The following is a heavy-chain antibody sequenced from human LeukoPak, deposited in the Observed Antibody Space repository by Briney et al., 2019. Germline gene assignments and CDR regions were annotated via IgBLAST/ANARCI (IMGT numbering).Heavy chain of an antibody. D-gene: IGHD2-15*01. CDR1: GGSFSGYY. J-gene: IGHJ6*02. V-gene: IGHV4-34*01. CDR2: INHGGST. Sequence: SETLSLTCAVYGGSFSGYYWSWIRQPPGKGLEWIGEINHGGSTNYDPSLKIRVTISVDTSKNQFSLKLNSVTAANAAVYYGARGRRYCSGGSCYAYYYYGMDVWGQGTTVTVSS. CDR3: ARGRRYCSGGSCYAYYYYGMDV.